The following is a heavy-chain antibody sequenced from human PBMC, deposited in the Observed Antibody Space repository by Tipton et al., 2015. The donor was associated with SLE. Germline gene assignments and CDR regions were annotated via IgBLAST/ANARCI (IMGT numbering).Heavy chain of an antibody. J-gene: IGHJ4*02. CDR1: GFTFDDYA. D-gene: IGHD4-17*01. CDR2: ISYDGSNK. V-gene: IGHV3-30*04. CDR3: TNTLTTVTDQVDY. Sequence: SLRLSCVASGFTFDDYAMHWVRQAPGKGLEWVAVISYDGSNKYYADSVKGRFTISRDSAKNSLYLQMNSLRAEDTAVYYCTNTLTTVTDQVDYWGQGTLVTVSS.